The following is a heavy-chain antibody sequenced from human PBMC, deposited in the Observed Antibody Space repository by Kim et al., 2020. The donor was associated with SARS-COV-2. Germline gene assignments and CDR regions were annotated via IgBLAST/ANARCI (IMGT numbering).Heavy chain of an antibody. Sequence: GGSLRLSCAASGFTFSNAWMSWVRQAPGKGLEWVGRIKSKTDGGTTDYAAPVKGRFTISRDDSKNTLYLQMNSLKTEDTAVYYCTTGHFKNVWGYSDGYYFDYWGQGTLVTVSS. CDR3: TTGHFKNVWGYSDGYYFDY. CDR2: IKSKTDGGTT. J-gene: IGHJ4*02. V-gene: IGHV3-15*01. CDR1: GFTFSNAW. D-gene: IGHD5-18*01.